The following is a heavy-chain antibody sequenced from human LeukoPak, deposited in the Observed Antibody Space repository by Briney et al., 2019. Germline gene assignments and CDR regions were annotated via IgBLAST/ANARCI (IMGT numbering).Heavy chain of an antibody. Sequence: ASVKVSCKASGYTFTSYDINWVRQATGQGLEWMVWMNPHSGNTGYAQKFQGRVTMTRNTSISTAYMELSSLKSEDTAGYYCARAFYYDSSGYYYHFDYWGQGTLVTVSS. CDR3: ARAFYYDSSGYYYHFDY. D-gene: IGHD3-22*01. CDR1: GYTFTSYD. V-gene: IGHV1-8*01. J-gene: IGHJ4*02. CDR2: MNPHSGNT.